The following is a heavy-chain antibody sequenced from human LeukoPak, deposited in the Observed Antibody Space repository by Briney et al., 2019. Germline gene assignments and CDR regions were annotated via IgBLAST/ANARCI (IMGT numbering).Heavy chain of an antibody. CDR3: ARVGYDSSGSPLLDY. CDR2: IYYSGST. D-gene: IGHD3-22*01. CDR1: GGSISSGGYY. Sequence: SETLSLTCTVSGGSISSGGYYWSWIRQHPGKGLEWIGYIYYSGSTYYNPSLKSRVTISVDTSKNQFSLKLSSVIAADTAVYYCARVGYDSSGSPLLDYWGQGTLVTVSS. V-gene: IGHV4-31*03. J-gene: IGHJ4*02.